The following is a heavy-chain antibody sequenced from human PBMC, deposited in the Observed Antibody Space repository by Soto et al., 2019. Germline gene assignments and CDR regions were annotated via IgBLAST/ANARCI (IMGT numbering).Heavy chain of an antibody. V-gene: IGHV4-4*02. CDR1: GGSISSSNW. CDR2: IYHSGST. D-gene: IGHD5-12*01. J-gene: IGHJ4*02. Sequence: SETLSLTCAVSGGSISSSNWWRLGRQPRGKGLEWIGEIYHSGSTNYKPSPKSLVTISVDKSKNQFSLKPRSVPAADTAAYYGQRPLPEVDGLFDYWGQGTMVTVYS. CDR3: QRPLPEVDGLFDY.